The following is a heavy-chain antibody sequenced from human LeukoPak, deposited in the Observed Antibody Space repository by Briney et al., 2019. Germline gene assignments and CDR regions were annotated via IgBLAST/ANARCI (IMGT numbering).Heavy chain of an antibody. Sequence: PGGSLRLSCAASGFTFSSYAMSGVRQAPGKGLEWVSAISGSGGSTYYADSVKGRFTISRDNSKNTLYLQMNSLRAEDTAVYYCAKDYYDSSGYYYPHPFDYWGQGTLVTVSS. CDR3: AKDYYDSSGYYYPHPFDY. J-gene: IGHJ4*02. V-gene: IGHV3-23*01. D-gene: IGHD3-22*01. CDR2: ISGSGGST. CDR1: GFTFSSYA.